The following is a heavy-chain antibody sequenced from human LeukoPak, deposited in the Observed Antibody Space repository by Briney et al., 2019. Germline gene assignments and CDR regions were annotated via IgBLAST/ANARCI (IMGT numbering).Heavy chain of an antibody. CDR1: GYTFTSYG. Sequence: ASVKVSCKSSGYTFTSYGISWVRQAPGQGREWMGWISAYNGNTNYGQKLQGRVTVTTDTSTSTADMELRSLRSDDTAVYYGASPYDSSGYYDGYYYYGMDVWGQGTTVTVSS. CDR2: ISAYNGNT. D-gene: IGHD3-22*01. CDR3: ASPYDSSGYYDGYYYYGMDV. V-gene: IGHV1-18*01. J-gene: IGHJ6*02.